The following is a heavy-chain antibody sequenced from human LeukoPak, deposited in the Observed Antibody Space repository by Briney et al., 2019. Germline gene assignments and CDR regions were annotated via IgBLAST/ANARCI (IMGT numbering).Heavy chain of an antibody. J-gene: IGHJ6*04. CDR3: AGGAGRDTAPLAV. V-gene: IGHV1-45*02. CDR2: ITPFNGNT. Sequence: SVKVSCKASGYTFTGYYMHWVRQAPGQALEWMGWITPFNGNTNYAQKFQDRVTITRDRSMSTAHMELSSLRSEDTAMYYCAGGAGRDTAPLAVWGKGTTVTVSS. D-gene: IGHD5-18*01. CDR1: GYTFTGYY.